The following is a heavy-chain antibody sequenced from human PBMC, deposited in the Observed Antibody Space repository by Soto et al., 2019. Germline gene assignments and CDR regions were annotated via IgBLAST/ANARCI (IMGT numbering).Heavy chain of an antibody. CDR1: GFSVTTNY. CDR2: IYAGGST. D-gene: IGHD6-13*01. J-gene: IGHJ4*02. V-gene: IGHV3-53*01. CDR3: AGGTWGISWPNFFDY. Sequence: PGGSLRLSCTAPGFSVTTNYMSWVRQAPGKGLEWVSVIYAGGSTSYADSAKGRFTVSRDNSNKNLLLQLSSLRVEDTAIYYCAGGTWGISWPNFFDYWGQGVLVTVSS.